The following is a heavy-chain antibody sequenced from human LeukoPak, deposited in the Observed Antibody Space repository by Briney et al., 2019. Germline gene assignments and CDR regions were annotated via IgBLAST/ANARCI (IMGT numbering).Heavy chain of an antibody. CDR2: IYYSGST. J-gene: IGHJ6*02. Sequence: SETLSLTCAVSGGSISSGGYSWGWLRQPPGKGLEWIGYIYYSGSTYYNPSLKSRVTISVDTSKNQFSLKLSSVTAADTAVYYCARAGWNRYYYYYGMDVWGQGTTVTVSS. CDR1: GGSISSGGYS. D-gene: IGHD1-1*01. CDR3: ARAGWNRYYYYYGMDV. V-gene: IGHV4-31*11.